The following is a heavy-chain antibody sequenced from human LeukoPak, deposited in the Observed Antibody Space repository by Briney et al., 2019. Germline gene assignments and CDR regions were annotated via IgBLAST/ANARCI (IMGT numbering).Heavy chain of an antibody. V-gene: IGHV1-46*01. J-gene: IGHJ6*04. CDR2: INPSGGST. Sequence: GASVKVSCKASGYTFTSYYVHWVRQAPGQGLEWMGIINPSGGSTSYAQKFQGRVTMTRDTSTSTVYMELSSLRSEDTAVYYCARDSGNMVRGVIKGMDVWGKGTTVTVSS. D-gene: IGHD3-10*01. CDR3: ARDSGNMVRGVIKGMDV. CDR1: GYTFTSYY.